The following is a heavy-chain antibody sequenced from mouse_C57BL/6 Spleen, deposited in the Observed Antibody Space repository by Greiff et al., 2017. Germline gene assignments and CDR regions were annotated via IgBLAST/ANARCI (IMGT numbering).Heavy chain of an antibody. CDR3: ARIVYAMDY. Sequence: VKLVESGPGLVAPSQSLSITCTVSGFSLTSYAITWVRQPPGKGLEWRGVIWTGGGTNYNSARKSRLSISKDNTKSQVFLKMNSLQTDDTARYYCARIVYAMDYWGQGTSVTVSS. V-gene: IGHV2-9-1*01. CDR2: IWTGGGT. J-gene: IGHJ4*01. CDR1: GFSLTSYA.